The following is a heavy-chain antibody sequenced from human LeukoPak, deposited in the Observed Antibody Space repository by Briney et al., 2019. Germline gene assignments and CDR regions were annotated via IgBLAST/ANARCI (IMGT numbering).Heavy chain of an antibody. CDR1: GFTFSSYA. V-gene: IGHV3-64*01. Sequence: PGGXXXXSCAASGFTFSSYAMHWGRQAPGKGLEYVSAISSNGGSTYYANSVKGRFTISRDNSKNTLYLQMGSLRAEDMAVYYCARSFMVRGVFPDYWGQGTLVAVSS. CDR3: ARSFMVRGVFPDY. D-gene: IGHD3-10*01. J-gene: IGHJ4*02. CDR2: ISSNGGST.